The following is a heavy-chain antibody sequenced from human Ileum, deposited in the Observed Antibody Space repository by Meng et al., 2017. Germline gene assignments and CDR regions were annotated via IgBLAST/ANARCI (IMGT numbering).Heavy chain of an antibody. D-gene: IGHD3-22*01. CDR3: ATSNDRDVYYLGY. Sequence: GPAHGAVPRLVTSPVTLSLTCAVSGTWWSWVRQPPGKGLEWIGEIFQSGRTNYNPSLKSRVTISIDKSKSQISLQLSAVTAADTAVYSCATSNDRDVYYLGYWGQGTLVTVSS. CDR1: GTW. V-gene: IGHV4-4*01. CDR2: IFQSGRT. J-gene: IGHJ4*02.